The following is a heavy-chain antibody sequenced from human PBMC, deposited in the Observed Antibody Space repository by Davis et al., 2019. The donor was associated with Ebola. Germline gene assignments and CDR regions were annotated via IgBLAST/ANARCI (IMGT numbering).Heavy chain of an antibody. D-gene: IGHD5-12*01. J-gene: IGHJ3*02. CDR3: TTPGGQDSGYDVFDI. CDR2: INPNDGRT. Sequence: VSVTVSCMPSVYTFTNYYMHWVRQAPGQGLEWMGMINPNDGRTIYAQKFQGRVTVTRDTSTTTVYMDLSSLRSEDTALYYCTTPGGQDSGYDVFDIWGQGTMVTVSS. V-gene: IGHV1-46*03. CDR1: VYTFTNYY.